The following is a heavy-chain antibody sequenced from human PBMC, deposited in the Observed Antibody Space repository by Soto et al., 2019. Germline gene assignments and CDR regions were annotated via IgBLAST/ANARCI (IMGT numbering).Heavy chain of an antibody. J-gene: IGHJ4*02. Sequence: QVQLVESGGGVVQPGRSLRLSCAASGFTFSSYGMHWVRQAPGKGLEWVAVISCDGSNKYYADSVKGRFTISRDNSKNTLYLQMNSLRAEDTSVYYCANGRGITMVRGVLWGQGTLVTVSS. CDR3: ANGRGITMVRGVL. CDR2: ISCDGSNK. CDR1: GFTFSSYG. D-gene: IGHD3-10*01. V-gene: IGHV3-30*18.